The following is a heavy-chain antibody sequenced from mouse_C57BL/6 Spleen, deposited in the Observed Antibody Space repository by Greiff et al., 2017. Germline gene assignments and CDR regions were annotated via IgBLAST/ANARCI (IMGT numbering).Heavy chain of an antibody. CDR3: AREGDSNYGYYAMDY. D-gene: IGHD2-5*01. Sequence: QVQLKQSGPELVKPGASVKISCKASGYAFSSSWMNWVKQRPGEGLEWIGRIYPGDGDTNYNGKFKGKATLTADKSSSTAYMQLSSLTSEDSAVYFCAREGDSNYGYYAMDYWGQGTSVTVSS. V-gene: IGHV1-82*01. CDR2: IYPGDGDT. J-gene: IGHJ4*01. CDR1: GYAFSSSW.